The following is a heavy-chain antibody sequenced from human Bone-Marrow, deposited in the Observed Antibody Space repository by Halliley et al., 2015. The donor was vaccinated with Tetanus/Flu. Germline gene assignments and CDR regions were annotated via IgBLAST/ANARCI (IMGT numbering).Heavy chain of an antibody. V-gene: IGHV4-39*01. Sequence: TLSLTCTVSGGSISSSSYYWGWIRQPPGKGLEWIGSIYDSGRTYYNPSLKSRVPISVDTSKNQFSLKLGSVTAADTAVYYCARGLGMDVWGQGTTVTVSS. J-gene: IGHJ6*02. CDR1: GGSISSSSYY. CDR3: ARGLGMDV. D-gene: IGHD3-16*01. CDR2: IYDSGRT.